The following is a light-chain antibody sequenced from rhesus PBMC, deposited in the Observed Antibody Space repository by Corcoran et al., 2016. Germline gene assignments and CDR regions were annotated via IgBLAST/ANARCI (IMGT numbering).Light chain of an antibody. Sequence: DIQMTQSPSSLSASVGDRVTITCRASQGITNHLAWYKQTPGKAPKLLIYSASSVQSGGPSRFSGSGSGTEFTHTITIIKPEDFATYYCQKHYNKPRTFSPGDKVEIK. CDR3: QKHYNKPRT. CDR1: QGITNH. V-gene: IGKV1-33*02. CDR2: SAS. J-gene: IGKJ1*01.